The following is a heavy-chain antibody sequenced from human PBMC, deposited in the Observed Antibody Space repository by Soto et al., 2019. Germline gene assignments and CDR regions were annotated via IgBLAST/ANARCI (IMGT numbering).Heavy chain of an antibody. J-gene: IGHJ4*02. CDR1: GFTFSSYA. CDR2: ISYDGSNK. V-gene: IGHV3-30-3*01. CDR3: ARSDALIVAALFDY. Sequence: GGSLRLSCAASGFTFSSYAMHWVRQAPGKGLEWVAVISYDGSNKYYADSVKGRFTISRDNSKNTLYLQMNSLRAEDTAVYYCARSDALIVAALFDYWGQGTLVTVSS. D-gene: IGHD3-22*01.